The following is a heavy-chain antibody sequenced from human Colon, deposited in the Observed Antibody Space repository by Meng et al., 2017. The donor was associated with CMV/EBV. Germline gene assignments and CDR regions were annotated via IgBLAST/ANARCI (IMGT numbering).Heavy chain of an antibody. J-gene: IGHJ4*02. D-gene: IGHD1-26*01. CDR1: GFTFSSYS. V-gene: IGHV3-21*01. CDR2: ISSSSSYI. CDR3: AREAVGVTGFDY. Sequence: CAASGFTFSSYSMNWVRQAPGKGLEWVASISSSSSYIYYADSVKGRFTISRDNAKNSLYLQMNSLRAEDTAVYYCAREAVGVTGFDYWGQGTLVTVSS.